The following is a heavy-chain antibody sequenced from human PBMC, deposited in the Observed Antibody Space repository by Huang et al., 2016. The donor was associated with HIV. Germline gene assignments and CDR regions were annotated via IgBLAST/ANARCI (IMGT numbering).Heavy chain of an antibody. CDR3: ARGGSGKYYYDSRGYYFDY. D-gene: IGHD3-22*01. CDR1: GFTVSSNY. J-gene: IGHJ4*02. Sequence: EVQLVETGGGLIQPGGSLRLSCAASGFTVSSNYLSWVRQGPGKGLEWVSLMYSGGSTYHADSVKGRFTISRDNSKNTLYLQMDSLRAEDTAVYYCARGGSGKYYYDSRGYYFDYWGQGTLVTVSS. CDR2: MYSGGST. V-gene: IGHV3-53*02.